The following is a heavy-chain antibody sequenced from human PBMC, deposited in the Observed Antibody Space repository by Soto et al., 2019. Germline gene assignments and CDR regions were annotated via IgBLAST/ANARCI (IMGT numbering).Heavy chain of an antibody. J-gene: IGHJ4*02. Sequence: SETLSLTCPVSGGSIRTYYWHWIRQAPGKGLEWLGCLYNTGTTSYNPSIKSRVTISLDTSKNQFSLYLTSVTAADTAVYYCARNRYFANWGQGILVTV. CDR3: ARNRYFAN. CDR2: LYNTGTT. V-gene: IGHV4-59*01. CDR1: GGSIRTYY.